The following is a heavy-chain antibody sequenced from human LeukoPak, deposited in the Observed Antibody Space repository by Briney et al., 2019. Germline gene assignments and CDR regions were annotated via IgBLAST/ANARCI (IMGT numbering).Heavy chain of an antibody. CDR1: GFTFSSYA. CDR2: ISGSGGST. Sequence: PGGSLRLSCAASGFTFSSYAMSWVRQASGKGLEWVSAISGSGGSTYYADSVKGRFTISRDNSKNTLYLQMNSLRAEDTAVYYCAKDLGDYDFWSGYNYFDYWGQGTLVTVSS. J-gene: IGHJ4*02. V-gene: IGHV3-23*01. D-gene: IGHD3-3*01. CDR3: AKDLGDYDFWSGYNYFDY.